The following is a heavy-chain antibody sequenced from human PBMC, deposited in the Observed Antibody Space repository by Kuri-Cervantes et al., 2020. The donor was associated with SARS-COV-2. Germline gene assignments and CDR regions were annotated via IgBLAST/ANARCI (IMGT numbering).Heavy chain of an antibody. CDR1: GYTFTGYY. CDR3: AQIQFGDYYDSSGYPDAFDI. J-gene: IGHJ3*02. CDR2: INPNSGGT. V-gene: IGHV1-2*06. D-gene: IGHD3-22*01. Sequence: ASVKVSCKASGYTFTGYYMHCVRHAPGQGLEWMGRINPNSGGTNYAQKFQGRVTMTRDTSISTAYMELSRLRSDDTAVYYCAQIQFGDYYDSSGYPDAFDIWGQGTMVTVSS.